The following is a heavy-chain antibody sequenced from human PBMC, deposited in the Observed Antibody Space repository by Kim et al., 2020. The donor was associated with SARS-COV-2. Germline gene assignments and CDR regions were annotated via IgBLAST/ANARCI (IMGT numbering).Heavy chain of an antibody. D-gene: IGHD3-22*01. CDR1: GGSISSSSYY. Sequence: SETLSLTCTVSGGSISSSSYYWGWIRQPPGKGLEWIGSIDYSGSTYYNPSLKSRVTISVDTSKNQFSLKLSSVTAADTAVYYCARRDSSGYYSQGVFDYWGQGTLVTVSS. CDR2: IDYSGST. V-gene: IGHV4-39*01. J-gene: IGHJ4*02. CDR3: ARRDSSGYYSQGVFDY.